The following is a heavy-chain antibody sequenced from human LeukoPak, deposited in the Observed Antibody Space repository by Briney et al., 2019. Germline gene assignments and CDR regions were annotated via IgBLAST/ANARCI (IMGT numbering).Heavy chain of an antibody. CDR3: ARSPLYDSSGNYFDY. J-gene: IGHJ4*02. D-gene: IGHD3-22*01. V-gene: IGHV1-69*05. CDR1: GYTFTSYD. CDR2: IIPIFGTA. Sequence: SVKVSCKASGYTFTSYDINWVRQATGQGLEWMGGIIPIFGTANYAQKFQGRVTITTDESTSTAYMELSSLRSEDTAVYYCARSPLYDSSGNYFDYWGQGTLVTVSS.